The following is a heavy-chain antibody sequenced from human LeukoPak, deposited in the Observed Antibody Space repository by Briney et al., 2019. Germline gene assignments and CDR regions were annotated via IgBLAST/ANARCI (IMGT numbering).Heavy chain of an antibody. Sequence: PGGSLRLSCAASGFNFGSYAMSWVRLAPGKGLEWVSAISGSGGSTNYADSVKGRFTISRDNSKITLDLQMNSLRAEDTAVYYCAKNVGSGYAYGSYAFDIWGQGTMVTVSS. CDR1: GFNFGSYA. J-gene: IGHJ3*02. CDR3: AKNVGSGYAYGSYAFDI. V-gene: IGHV3-23*01. CDR2: ISGSGGST. D-gene: IGHD5-18*01.